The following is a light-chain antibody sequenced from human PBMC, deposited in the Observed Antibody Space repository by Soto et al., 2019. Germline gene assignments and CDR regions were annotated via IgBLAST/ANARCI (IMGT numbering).Light chain of an antibody. CDR2: DVG. J-gene: IGLJ1*01. CDR3: SSYTSSNTYV. CDR1: SSDVGSYNR. V-gene: IGLV2-18*02. Sequence: QSALTQPPSVSGSPGQSVTISCTGTSSDVGSYNRVSWYQQPPGTAPKPMIYDVGNRPSGVPDRFSVSKSGNTASLTISGLHADDEADYYCSSYTSSNTYVFGTGTKLTVL.